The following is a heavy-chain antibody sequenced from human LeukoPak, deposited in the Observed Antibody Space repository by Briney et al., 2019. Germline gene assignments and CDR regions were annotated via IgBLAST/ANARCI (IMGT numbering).Heavy chain of an antibody. CDR3: ARVSRSSGYYPYYFDY. CDR1: GYTVTSYY. CDR2: LNPSGGSS. Sequence: VASVKVSCKASGYTVTSYYMHWVRQAPGQGLEWMAILNPSGGSSNYAQKFQGRVTITADESTSTAYMELSSLRSEDTAVYYCARVSRSSGYYPYYFDYWGQGTLVTVSS. V-gene: IGHV1-46*01. D-gene: IGHD3-22*01. J-gene: IGHJ4*02.